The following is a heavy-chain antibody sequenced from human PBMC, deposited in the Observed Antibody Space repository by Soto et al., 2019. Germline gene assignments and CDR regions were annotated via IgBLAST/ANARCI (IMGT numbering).Heavy chain of an antibody. CDR3: ARDRGFRDEGPRLDF. Sequence: SETLSLTCSVSGDSVKSFFWTWLRQPPGRRLEWLGYIYHTGSTEYNPSLNSRVTISIDTSKNQFSLKLTSVTAADTALYYCARDRGFRDEGPRLDFWGPGILVTVSS. D-gene: IGHD3-10*01. CDR2: IYHTGST. CDR1: GDSVKSFF. J-gene: IGHJ4*02. V-gene: IGHV4-59*02.